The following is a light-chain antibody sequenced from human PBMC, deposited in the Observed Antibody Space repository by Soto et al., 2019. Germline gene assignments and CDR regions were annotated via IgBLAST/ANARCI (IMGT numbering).Light chain of an antibody. CDR1: SSDFGGYNF. Sequence: QSALTQPASVSGSPGQSITISCTGTSSDFGGYNFVSWYQHHPGKAPKLIIHDVSSRPSGVSTRFSASKSGNTASLTISGLQAEDEADYYCSSYATSRTHVAFGGGTKLTVL. CDR2: DVS. CDR3: SSYATSRTHVA. J-gene: IGLJ2*01. V-gene: IGLV2-14*01.